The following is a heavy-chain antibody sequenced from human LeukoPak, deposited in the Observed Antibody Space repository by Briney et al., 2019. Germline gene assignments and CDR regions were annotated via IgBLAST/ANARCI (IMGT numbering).Heavy chain of an antibody. CDR2: MNPNSGNT. CDR1: GYTFTSYD. D-gene: IGHD5-18*01. V-gene: IGHV1-8*01. Sequence: GSVKVSCKASGYTFTSYDINWVRQATGQGLEWMGWMNPNSGNTGYAQKFQGRVTMTRNTSISTAYMELSSMRSEDTAVYYCARSVHTDMDYYDYGMDVWGQGTTVTVSS. J-gene: IGHJ6*02. CDR3: ARSVHTDMDYYDYGMDV.